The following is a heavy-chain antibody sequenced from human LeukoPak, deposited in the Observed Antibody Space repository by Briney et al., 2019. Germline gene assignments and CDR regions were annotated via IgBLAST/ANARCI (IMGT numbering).Heavy chain of an antibody. CDR2: ISGSGDTT. CDR3: TEAPRVAVAGKGS. V-gene: IGHV3-23*01. D-gene: IGHD6-19*01. CDR1: GFTFSNYA. J-gene: IGHJ5*02. Sequence: GGSLRLSCATSGFTFSNYAMSWVRQAPGKGLEWVSAISGSGDTTYYADSVKGRFTISRDNFKNTLYLQFSSLRAEDTAVYYCTEAPRVAVAGKGSWGQGTLVTVSS.